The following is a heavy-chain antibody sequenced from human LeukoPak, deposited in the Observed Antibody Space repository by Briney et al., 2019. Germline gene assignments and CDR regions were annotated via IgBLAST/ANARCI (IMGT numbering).Heavy chain of an antibody. CDR2: IRRKALYRTS. V-gene: IGHV3-49*04. CDR3: VRETVRDYYFDF. D-gene: IGHD3-10*02. CDR1: RFRFGGYA. Sequence: GGALRHSCLGSRFRFGGYALSSVRPAPGEGREWVGLIRRKALYRTSEYAASVESRFSISRDDSNNIVYRKVNSLKTDDTAAYFCVRETVRDYYFDFCGQGTLVTVSS. J-gene: IGHJ4*02.